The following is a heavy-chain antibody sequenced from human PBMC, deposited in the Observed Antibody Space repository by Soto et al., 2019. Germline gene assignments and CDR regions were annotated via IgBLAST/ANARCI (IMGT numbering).Heavy chain of an antibody. V-gene: IGHV3-21*01. D-gene: IGHD3-3*01. J-gene: IGHJ4*02. CDR1: GFTFSSYS. CDR2: ISSSSSYI. Sequence: GGSLRLSCAASGFTFSSYSMNWVRQAPGKGLEWVSSISSSSSYIHYADSVKGRFTISRDNAKNSLYLQMNSLRAEDTAVYYCASRFGVVTGSDYWGQGTLVTVSS. CDR3: ASRFGVVTGSDY.